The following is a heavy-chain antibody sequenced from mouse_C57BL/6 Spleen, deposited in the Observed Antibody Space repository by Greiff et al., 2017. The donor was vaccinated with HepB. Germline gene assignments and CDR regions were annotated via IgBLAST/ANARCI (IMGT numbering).Heavy chain of an antibody. CDR2: ISDGGSYT. V-gene: IGHV5-4*01. D-gene: IGHD1-2*01. CDR1: GFTFSSYA. CDR3: ARDGTTAGEGYWYFDV. J-gene: IGHJ1*03. Sequence: EVHLVESGGGLVKPGGSLKLSCAASGFTFSSYAMSWVRQTPEKRLEWVATISDGGSYTYYPDNVKGRFTISRDNAKNNLYLQMSHLKSEDTAMYYCARDGTTAGEGYWYFDVWGTGTTVTVSS.